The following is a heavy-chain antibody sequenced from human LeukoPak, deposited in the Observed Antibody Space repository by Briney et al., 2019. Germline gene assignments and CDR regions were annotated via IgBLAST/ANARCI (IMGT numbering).Heavy chain of an antibody. CDR1: GFTFNSYA. J-gene: IGHJ5*02. V-gene: IGHV3-23*01. D-gene: IGHD3-9*01. CDR3: AKSKDYDILTGLT. CDR2: ISGSGGST. Sequence: GGSLRLSCAASGFTFNSYAMSWVRQAPGQGREWVSAISGSGGSTYYAHSVKGRFTISRDNSKNTLYLQMNSLRAEDTAVYYCAKSKDYDILTGLTWGQGTLVTVSS.